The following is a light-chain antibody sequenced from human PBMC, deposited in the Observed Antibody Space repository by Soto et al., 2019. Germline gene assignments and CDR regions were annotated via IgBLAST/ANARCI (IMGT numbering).Light chain of an antibody. Sequence: QSALTQPASVSGSPGQSITISCTGTSSDVGGYNYVSWYQQHPGKAPKLMIYDVNNRPSGVSNRFSGSKSGNTASLTISGLQAEDEADDHCTSYTSSSTLYVFGTGTKVTVL. CDR2: DVN. CDR3: TSYTSSSTLYV. CDR1: SSDVGGYNY. V-gene: IGLV2-14*01. J-gene: IGLJ1*01.